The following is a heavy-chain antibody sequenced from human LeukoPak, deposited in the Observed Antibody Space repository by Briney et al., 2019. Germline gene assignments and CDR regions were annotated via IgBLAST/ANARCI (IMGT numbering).Heavy chain of an antibody. V-gene: IGHV3-23*01. CDR3: AKGRYSYGLGWFDP. J-gene: IGHJ5*02. CDR1: GFTFSSYA. D-gene: IGHD5-18*01. Sequence: GGPLRLSCAASGFTFSSYAMSWVRQAPGKGLEWVSAISGSGGSTYYADSVKGRFTISRDNSKNTLYLQMNSLRAEDTAVYYCAKGRYSYGLGWFDPWGQGTLVTVSS. CDR2: ISGSGGST.